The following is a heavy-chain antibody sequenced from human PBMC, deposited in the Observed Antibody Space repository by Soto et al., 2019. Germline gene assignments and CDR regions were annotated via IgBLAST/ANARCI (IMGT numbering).Heavy chain of an antibody. CDR1: GGSIRISSYY. J-gene: IGHJ6*03. Sequence: SETLSLTCTVSGGSIRISSYYWSWIRQPPGKGLEWIGYMYYSGRTNHNPSLKSRVTISVDTSKNQFSLKLSSVTAADTAVYYCARSKRSGYYYMDVWGKGTTVTVSS. CDR2: MYYSGRT. V-gene: IGHV4-61*01. CDR3: ARSKRSGYYYMDV.